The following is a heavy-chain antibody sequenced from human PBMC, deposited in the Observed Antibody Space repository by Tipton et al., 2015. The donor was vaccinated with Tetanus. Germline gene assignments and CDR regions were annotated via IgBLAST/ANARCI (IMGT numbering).Heavy chain of an antibody. CDR1: GDSVSSNSAA. CDR2: TYYRSKWYN. D-gene: IGHD3-10*01. Sequence: GLVKPSQTLSLTCAISGDSVSSNSAAWNWIRQSPSRGLEWLGRTYYRSKWYNDYAVSVKSRITINPYTSKNQVSLQLNSVTPEDAAEYSCARDQGRSPKGSYYSCYYYGMKVMGQGTRVTVS. J-gene: IGHJ6*02. CDR3: ARDQGRSPKGSYYSCYYYGMKV. V-gene: IGHV6-1*01.